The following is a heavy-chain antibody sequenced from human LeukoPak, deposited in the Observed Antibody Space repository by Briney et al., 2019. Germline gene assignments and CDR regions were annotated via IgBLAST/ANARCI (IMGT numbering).Heavy chain of an antibody. J-gene: IGHJ4*02. D-gene: IGHD6-13*01. Sequence: GGSLRLSCAASGFTFSIYPMHWVRQAPWKGLEYVSTIRSNGGSTYYANSVKGRFTISRDNSKNTIYLQMNSLRAEDTAVYYCAKDLRSRIAAAGAPDYWGQGTLVTVSS. CDR3: AKDLRSRIAAAGAPDY. CDR2: IRSNGGST. CDR1: GFTFSIYP. V-gene: IGHV3-64*01.